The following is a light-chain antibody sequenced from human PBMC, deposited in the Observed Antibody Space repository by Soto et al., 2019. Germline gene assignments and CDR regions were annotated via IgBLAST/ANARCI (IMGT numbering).Light chain of an antibody. V-gene: IGLV2-14*01. CDR3: SSYTSTSTLEV. Sequence: QSALTQPASVSGSPGQSLTISCTGTSSDVGGYTYVSWYQQYPGKAPKLMIYEVTNRPSGVSNRFSGSKSGNTASLTISGLQAEDEADYYCSSYTSTSTLEVFGGGTKVTVL. CDR2: EVT. J-gene: IGLJ3*02. CDR1: SSDVGGYTY.